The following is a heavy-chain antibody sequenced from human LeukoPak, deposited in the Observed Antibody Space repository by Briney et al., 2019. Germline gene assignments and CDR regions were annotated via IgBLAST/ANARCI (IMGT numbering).Heavy chain of an antibody. V-gene: IGHV1-18*01. J-gene: IGHJ4*02. D-gene: IGHD3-10*01. CDR2: ISAYNGNT. CDR1: GYTFTRYG. Sequence: ASVKVSCKASGYTFTRYGISRVRQDPGPGREGMGWISAYNGNTNYAQNLQGRVTTTTDTSTSTAYMELRSLRSDDTAVYYCARDTPITMVRGVVFDYWGQGTLVTVSS. CDR3: ARDTPITMVRGVVFDY.